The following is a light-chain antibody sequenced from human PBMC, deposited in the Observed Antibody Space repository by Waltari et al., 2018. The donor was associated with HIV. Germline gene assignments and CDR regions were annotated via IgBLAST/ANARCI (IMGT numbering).Light chain of an antibody. CDR3: QQYYKWPPFT. Sequence: IIMTQSPATVSGSPGERVTLSCWASQNINTNLAWYQQKPGQPPRLLIFEASTRATGVPDRCSGGGSGADFTLTISSLQSDDYAIYYCQQYYKWPPFTFGRGTKVDVK. CDR2: EAS. V-gene: IGKV3-15*01. CDR1: QNINTN. J-gene: IGKJ3*01.